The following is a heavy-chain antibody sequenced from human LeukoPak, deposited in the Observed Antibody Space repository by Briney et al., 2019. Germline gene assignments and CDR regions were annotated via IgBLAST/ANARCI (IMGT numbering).Heavy chain of an antibody. J-gene: IGHJ4*02. Sequence: GGSLRLSCAASGFTFSSFGMHWVRQAPGKGLEWVAIIWFDGSNKYYADSVTGRFTVSRDNSKNTLSLQMNSLRAEDTAVYYCAKDWGTSGATGWMFDYWGQGTLVTVSS. CDR2: IWFDGSNK. CDR1: GFTFSSFG. CDR3: AKDWGTSGATGWMFDY. V-gene: IGHV3-33*06. D-gene: IGHD1-1*01.